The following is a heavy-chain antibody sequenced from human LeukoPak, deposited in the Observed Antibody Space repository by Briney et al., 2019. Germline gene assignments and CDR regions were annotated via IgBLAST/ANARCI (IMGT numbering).Heavy chain of an antibody. CDR2: IRYDGSNK. J-gene: IGHJ4*02. V-gene: IGHV3-30*02. D-gene: IGHD3-10*01. Sequence: PGGSLRLSCAASGFTFSSYGMHWVRQAPGKGLEWVAFIRYDGSNKYYADSVKGRFTISRDNSKNTLYLQMNSLRAEDTAVYYCVRDRYYSLDYSGQGTLVTVSS. CDR1: GFTFSSYG. CDR3: VRDRYYSLDY.